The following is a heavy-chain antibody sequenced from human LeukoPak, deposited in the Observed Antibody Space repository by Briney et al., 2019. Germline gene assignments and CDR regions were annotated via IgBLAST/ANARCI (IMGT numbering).Heavy chain of an antibody. J-gene: IGHJ4*02. CDR3: ARGKSAGI. CDR1: GFTFSGSY. Sequence: GGSLRLSCAASGFTFSGSYMHWVRQAPGKGLVWVSRVNTDGSTTTYADSVKGRFTISRDNANNTLYLQMNSLRAEDTALYYCARGKSAGIWGQGTLVTVSS. V-gene: IGHV3-74*01. CDR2: VNTDGSTT.